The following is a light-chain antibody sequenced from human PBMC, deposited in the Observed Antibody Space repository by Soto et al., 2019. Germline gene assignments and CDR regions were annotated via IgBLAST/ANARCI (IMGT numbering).Light chain of an antibody. V-gene: IGLV2-14*01. CDR1: SSDVGGYNY. CDR3: SSYTSSLYV. Sequence: QSVLTQPASVSGSPGLSITISCTGTSSDVGGYNYVSWYQQHPGKAPKLMIYDVSNRPSGVSNRFSGSKSGNTASLTISGLQAEDEADYYCSSYTSSLYVFGTGTKVTVL. CDR2: DVS. J-gene: IGLJ1*01.